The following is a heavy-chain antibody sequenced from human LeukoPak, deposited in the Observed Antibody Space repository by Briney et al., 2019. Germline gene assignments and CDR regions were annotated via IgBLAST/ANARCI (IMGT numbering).Heavy chain of an antibody. Sequence: GGSLRLSCAASGFTFDDYDMSWVRHAPGKGLEWVSGINWNGGSTGYADSVKGRFTISRDNAKNSLYLQMNSLRAEDTALYHCARDSASGYSYGTPNYGMDVWGQGTTVTVSS. D-gene: IGHD5-18*01. CDR3: ARDSASGYSYGTPNYGMDV. CDR1: GFTFDDYD. CDR2: INWNGGST. V-gene: IGHV3-20*01. J-gene: IGHJ6*02.